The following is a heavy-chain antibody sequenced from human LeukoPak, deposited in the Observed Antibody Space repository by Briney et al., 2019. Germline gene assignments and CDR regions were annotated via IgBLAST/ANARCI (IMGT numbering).Heavy chain of an antibody. CDR2: INQSGST. V-gene: IGHV4-34*01. CDR1: GGSFSDYY. D-gene: IGHD2-8*01. CDR3: ARRPGYCPNGVCYKRNWFDP. J-gene: IGHJ5*02. Sequence: SETLSLTCAVYGGSFSDYYWNWIRQPPGKGLEWIGEINQSGSTNYNPSLKSRVTLSVDTSNNQFSLKLSSVTAADTAVYYCARRPGYCPNGVCYKRNWFDPWGQGTLVTVSS.